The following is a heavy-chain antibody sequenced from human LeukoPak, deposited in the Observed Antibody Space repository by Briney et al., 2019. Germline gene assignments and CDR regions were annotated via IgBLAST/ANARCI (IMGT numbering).Heavy chain of an antibody. CDR3: TRGAGWLIDY. J-gene: IGHJ4*02. CDR2: FYNSGSS. V-gene: IGHV4-59*01. D-gene: IGHD3-16*01. CDR1: GGSISDYY. Sequence: SETLSLTCTVSGGSISDYYRGWIRQPPGKGLEWIGYFYNSGSSTYNPSLKSRVTISVDMSKEQFSLKVNSMTAADTAVYYCTRGAGWLIDYWGQGILVTVSS.